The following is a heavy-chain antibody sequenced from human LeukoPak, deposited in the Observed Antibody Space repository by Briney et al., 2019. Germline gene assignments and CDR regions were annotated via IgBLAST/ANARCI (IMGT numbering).Heavy chain of an antibody. CDR1: GGSISSGSYY. V-gene: IGHV4-39*07. J-gene: IGHJ4*02. CDR3: ARLLSIAASSPDY. D-gene: IGHD6-6*01. CDR2: IYYSGST. Sequence: SETLSLTCTVSGGSISSGSYYWGWIRQPPGKGLEWIASIYYSGSTSYNASLKSRVTISVDTSKNQFSLRLSSVTAADTAVYYCARLLSIAASSPDYWGQGTQVTVSS.